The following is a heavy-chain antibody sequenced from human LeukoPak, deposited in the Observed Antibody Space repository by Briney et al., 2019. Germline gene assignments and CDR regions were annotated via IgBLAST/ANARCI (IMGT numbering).Heavy chain of an antibody. CDR3: ARHVISFGESYAQYSFDY. V-gene: IGHV4-59*08. J-gene: IGHJ4*02. CDR1: GGSINGFY. Sequence: SETLSLTCTVSGGSINGFYWIWIRQPPGRRLEWIGYISYSGSTYYRPSLKSRLTMSLDTSQNQFSLRLNSVTAADTAIYYGARHVISFGESYAQYSFDYWGQGSLVTVSS. D-gene: IGHD3-10*01. CDR2: ISYSGST.